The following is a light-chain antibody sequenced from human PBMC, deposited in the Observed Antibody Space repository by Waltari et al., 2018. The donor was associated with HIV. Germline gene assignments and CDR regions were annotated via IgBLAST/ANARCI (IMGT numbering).Light chain of an antibody. Sequence: QSALTQPPSASGSPGQSVTISCTGSSSDVGGYNYVSWYKQHPGKAPKPIISEVTKRPLGVPDRFSGSKAANTAALTVSGLQAEDEGVYYCSSYADTYNVVFGGGTKLTVL. V-gene: IGLV2-8*01. CDR1: SSDVGGYNY. J-gene: IGLJ2*01. CDR2: EVT. CDR3: SSYADTYNVV.